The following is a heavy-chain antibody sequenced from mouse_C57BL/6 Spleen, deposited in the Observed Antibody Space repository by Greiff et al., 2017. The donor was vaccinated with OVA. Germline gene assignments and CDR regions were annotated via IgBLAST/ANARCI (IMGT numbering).Heavy chain of an antibody. D-gene: IGHD2-10*01. V-gene: IGHV1-26*01. CDR1: GYTFTDYY. CDR2: INPNNGGT. J-gene: IGHJ2*01. CDR3: ARSYSLN. Sequence: VQLQQSGPELVKPGASVKISCKASGYTFTDYYMNWVKQSHGKSLEWIGDINPNNGGTSYNQKFKGKATLTVDKSSSTAYMELRSLTSEDSAVYYCARSYSLNWGQGTTLTVSS.